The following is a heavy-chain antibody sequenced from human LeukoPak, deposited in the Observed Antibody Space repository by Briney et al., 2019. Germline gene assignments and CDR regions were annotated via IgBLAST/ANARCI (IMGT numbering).Heavy chain of an antibody. CDR3: AKAYSTYSFGYPDAFDM. CDR2: VRYDGSEK. J-gene: IGHJ3*02. D-gene: IGHD5-18*01. V-gene: IGHV3-30*02. Sequence: GGSLRLSCAASGFTFNRYAMHWVRQAPGKGLEWVTFVRYDGSEKYYVDSVKGRFTISRDDLKNTLYLQMSSLRDEDTAVYYCAKAYSTYSFGYPDAFDMWGQGTTVIVSS. CDR1: GFTFNRYA.